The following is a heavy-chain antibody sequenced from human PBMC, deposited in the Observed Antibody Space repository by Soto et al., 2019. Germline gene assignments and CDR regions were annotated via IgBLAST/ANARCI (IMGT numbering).Heavy chain of an antibody. CDR3: AKALGELWFGDLLPDY. J-gene: IGHJ4*02. Sequence: EVQLLESGGGLVQPGGSLRLSCAASGFTFSTYAMNWVRQTPGKGLDWVSSISGSGGSTYYADSVKARFTISRDNSKNALDLQMNSLRAEDTAVYYCAKALGELWFGDLLPDYWGRGTLVTVSS. D-gene: IGHD3-10*01. CDR1: GFTFSTYA. CDR2: ISGSGGST. V-gene: IGHV3-23*01.